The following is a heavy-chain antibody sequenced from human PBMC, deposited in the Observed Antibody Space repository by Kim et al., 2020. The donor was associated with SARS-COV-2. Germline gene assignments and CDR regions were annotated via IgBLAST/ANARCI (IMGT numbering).Heavy chain of an antibody. J-gene: IGHJ4*02. D-gene: IGHD5-12*01. V-gene: IGHV5-51*01. CDR2: T. CDR3: ARRRGYEIDY. Sequence: TRYSPSFQGQVTISADKSLSTAYLQWSSLKASATAMYYCARRRGYEIDYWGQGTLVTVSS.